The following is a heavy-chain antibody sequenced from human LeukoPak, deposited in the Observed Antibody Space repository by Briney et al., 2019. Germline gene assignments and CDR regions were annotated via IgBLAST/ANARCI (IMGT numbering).Heavy chain of an antibody. Sequence: SETLSLTCTVSGGSVSSYYWSWIRQPAGKGLEWIGHIYSSGITNYNLSLKSRVTISLDKSKNQFSLKLSSVTAADTAIYYCARDPSYYYALGDIWGQGTMVTVSS. J-gene: IGHJ3*02. V-gene: IGHV4-4*07. CDR2: IYSSGIT. CDR3: ARDPSYYYALGDI. D-gene: IGHD3-10*01. CDR1: GGSVSSYY.